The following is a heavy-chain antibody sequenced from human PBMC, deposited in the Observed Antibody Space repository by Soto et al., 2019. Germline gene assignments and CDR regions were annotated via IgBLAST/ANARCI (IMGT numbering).Heavy chain of an antibody. Sequence: QLQLQESGPGLVKPSETLSLTCTVSGGSISSSGYYWGWIRQPPGKGLEWIASISYSGSTYYHPSVKSRLTISVDTSKNQFSLKLKSVTASDTALYYCARPGSVAGWYYFDYWGQGTLVIVSS. CDR1: GGSISSSGYY. D-gene: IGHD6-19*01. V-gene: IGHV4-39*01. CDR3: ARPGSVAGWYYFDY. CDR2: ISYSGST. J-gene: IGHJ4*02.